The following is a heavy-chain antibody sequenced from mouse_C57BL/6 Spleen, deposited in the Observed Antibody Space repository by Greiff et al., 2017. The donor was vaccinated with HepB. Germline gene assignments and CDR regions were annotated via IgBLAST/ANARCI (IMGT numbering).Heavy chain of an antibody. CDR3: ARRGNYEGAMDY. D-gene: IGHD1-1*01. V-gene: IGHV1-39*01. CDR2: INPNYGTT. J-gene: IGHJ4*01. Sequence: VHVKQSGPELVKPGASVKISCKASGYSFTDYNMNWVKQSNGKSLEWIGVINPNYGTTSYNQKFKGKATLTVDQSSSTAYMQLNSLTSEDSAVYYCARRGNYEGAMDYWGQGTSVTVSS. CDR1: GYSFTDYN.